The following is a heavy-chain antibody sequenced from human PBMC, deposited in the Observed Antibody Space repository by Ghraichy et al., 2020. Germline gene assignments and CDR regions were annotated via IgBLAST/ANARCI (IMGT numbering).Heavy chain of an antibody. CDR1: GSPFTGYD. D-gene: IGHD3-22*01. J-gene: IGHJ4*02. CDR3: SRGYWYYYDSSGQREIDY. V-gene: IGHV1-2*02. Sequence: ASVKVSCKASGSPFTGYDMHWVRQAPGQGLEWMGWINPNSGGTNYAQKFQGRVTMTRDTSISTAYMELSRLRSDDTAVYYCSRGYWYYYDSSGQREIDYWGQGTLVTVS. CDR2: INPNSGGT.